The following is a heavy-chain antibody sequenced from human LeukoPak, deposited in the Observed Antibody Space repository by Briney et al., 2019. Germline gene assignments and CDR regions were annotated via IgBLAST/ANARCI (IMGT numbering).Heavy chain of an antibody. J-gene: IGHJ5*02. CDR1: GGSISSSSYY. CDR2: IYYSGST. D-gene: IGHD6-13*01. Sequence: PSETLSLTCTVSGGSISSSSYYWGWIRQPPGKGLEWIGSIYYSGSTYYNPSLKSRLTISVDTSKNQFSLKLSSVTAADTAVYYCARSSGYSSSGGLNWFDTWGQGTLVTVSS. V-gene: IGHV4-39*01. CDR3: ARSSGYSSSGGLNWFDT.